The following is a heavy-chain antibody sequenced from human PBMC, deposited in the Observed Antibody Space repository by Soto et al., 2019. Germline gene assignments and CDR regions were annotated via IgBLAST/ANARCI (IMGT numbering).Heavy chain of an antibody. V-gene: IGHV1-18*01. CDR3: ARDKGQGGTDFWSGYYRPYYYYYGMDV. Sequence: GALVKVSCKASGYTFTSYGISWVRQAPGQGLEWMGWISAYNGNTNYAQKLQGRVTMTTDTSTSTAYMELRSLRSDDTAVYYCARDKGQGGTDFWSGYYRPYYYYYGMDVWGQGTTVTVSS. CDR2: ISAYNGNT. J-gene: IGHJ6*02. CDR1: GYTFTSYG. D-gene: IGHD3-3*01.